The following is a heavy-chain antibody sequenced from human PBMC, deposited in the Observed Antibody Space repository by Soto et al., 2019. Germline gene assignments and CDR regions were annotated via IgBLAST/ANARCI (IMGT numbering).Heavy chain of an antibody. D-gene: IGHD6-19*01. J-gene: IGHJ3*02. CDR3: ARESGIAVAGNAFDI. V-gene: IGHV1-18*01. Sequence: ASVKVSCKSSGYTFTSYGISWVRQAPGQGLEWMGWISAYNGNTNYAQKLQGRVTMTTDTSTSTAYMELRSLRSDDTAVYYCARESGIAVAGNAFDIWGQGTMVTVSS. CDR1: GYTFTSYG. CDR2: ISAYNGNT.